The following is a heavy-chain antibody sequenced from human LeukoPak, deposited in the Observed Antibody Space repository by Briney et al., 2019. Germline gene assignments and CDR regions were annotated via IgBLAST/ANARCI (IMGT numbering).Heavy chain of an antibody. CDR3: ARHLRWRTSFSPFDY. V-gene: IGHV4-34*01. Sequence: PSETLSLTCAVYGGSFSGYYWSWIRQPPGKGLEWIGEINHSGSTNYNPSLKSRVTISVDTYKNQFSLKLSSVTAADTAVYYCARHLRWRTSFSPFDYWGQGTLVTVSS. CDR2: INHSGST. J-gene: IGHJ4*02. CDR1: GGSFSGYY. D-gene: IGHD3/OR15-3a*01.